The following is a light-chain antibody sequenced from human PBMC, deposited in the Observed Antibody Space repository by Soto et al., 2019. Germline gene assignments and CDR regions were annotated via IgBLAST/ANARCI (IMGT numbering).Light chain of an antibody. J-gene: IGLJ3*02. CDR1: TSDVGGYNY. Sequence: QSALTQPASVSGSPGQSITISCTGTTSDVGGYNYVSSHQQHPGKAPKLMIHEVRYRPSGVSNRFSGSKSGNTASLTISGLQAEDEADYYCSSYTSSGTLVFGGGTKVTVL. CDR2: EVR. V-gene: IGLV2-14*01. CDR3: SSYTSSGTLV.